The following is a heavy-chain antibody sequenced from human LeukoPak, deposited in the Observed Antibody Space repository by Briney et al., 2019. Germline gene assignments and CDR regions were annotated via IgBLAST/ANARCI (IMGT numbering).Heavy chain of an antibody. V-gene: IGHV3-23*01. CDR3: ARGYCSGGSCYPRGAFDM. D-gene: IGHD2-15*01. Sequence: LGGSLRLSCAASGFTFSTYAMNWVRQAPGKGLEWVSGISGSGAFTYYADSVKCRFTISRDNSKNTLFLQINSLRAEDTAVYYCARGYCSGGSCYPRGAFDMWGQGTMVTVSS. J-gene: IGHJ3*02. CDR2: ISGSGAFT. CDR1: GFTFSTYA.